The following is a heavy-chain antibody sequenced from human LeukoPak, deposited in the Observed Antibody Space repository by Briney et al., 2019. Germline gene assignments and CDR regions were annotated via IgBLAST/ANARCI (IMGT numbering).Heavy chain of an antibody. Sequence: GGSLRLSCAGSGFSFNNYWMHWVRQAPGKGLVWVSRIHSDGRVTTYADSVKGRFTISKDGARNTLYLQMNALRVEDTAVYYCARAQDTYNSLYFDYWGQGALVTFSS. V-gene: IGHV3-74*01. CDR1: GFSFNNYW. J-gene: IGHJ4*02. CDR3: ARAQDTYNSLYFDY. D-gene: IGHD5-24*01. CDR2: IHSDGRVT.